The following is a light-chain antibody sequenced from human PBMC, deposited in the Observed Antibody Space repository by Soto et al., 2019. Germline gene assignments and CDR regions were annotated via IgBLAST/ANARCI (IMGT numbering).Light chain of an antibody. CDR3: QQYNSYWT. J-gene: IGKJ1*01. Sequence: DIQMTQSPSTLSASVGDRVTITCRASQSISSWLAWYQQKPGKAPKILIYDASSLESGVPPRFSGCGSGTEFTHTISSLQPYDFATYYCQQYNSYWTFGQGTKVEIK. V-gene: IGKV1-5*01. CDR2: DAS. CDR1: QSISSW.